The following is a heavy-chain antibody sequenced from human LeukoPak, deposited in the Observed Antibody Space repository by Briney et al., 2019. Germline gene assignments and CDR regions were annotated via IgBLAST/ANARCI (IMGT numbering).Heavy chain of an antibody. D-gene: IGHD6-13*01. V-gene: IGHV1-2*04. CDR3: ARNPIDVAAAGSDAFDI. J-gene: IGHJ3*02. CDR2: INPNSGGT. CDR1: GYTFTGYY. Sequence: GASVKVSCKASGYTFTGYYMHWVRQAPGQGLEWMGWINPNSGGTNYAQKFQGWVTMTRDTSISTAYMELSRLRSDDTAVYYCARNPIDVAAAGSDAFDIWGQGTMVTVSS.